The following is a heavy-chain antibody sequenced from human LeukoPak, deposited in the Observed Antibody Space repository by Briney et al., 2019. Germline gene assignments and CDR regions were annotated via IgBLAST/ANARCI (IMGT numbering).Heavy chain of an antibody. D-gene: IGHD6-19*01. CDR2: ISGSGGST. CDR3: AKDIAVAGATGFDY. Sequence: GSLRLSCAASGFTFSSYAMSWVRQAPGKGLEWVSAISGSGGSTYYADSVKGRFTISRDNSKNTLYLQMNSPRAEDTAVYYCAKDIAVAGATGFDYWGQGTLVTVSS. J-gene: IGHJ4*02. V-gene: IGHV3-23*01. CDR1: GFTFSSYA.